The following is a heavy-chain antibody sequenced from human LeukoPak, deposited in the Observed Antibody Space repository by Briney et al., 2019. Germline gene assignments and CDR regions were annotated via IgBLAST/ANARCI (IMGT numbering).Heavy chain of an antibody. CDR3: ARGFAPAYNFGVFDY. Sequence: GGSLRLSCAASGFTVSNNYMIWVRQAPGKGLEWVALLYTGGETNYADSVKGRFTISRDTPKNTVSLHMSSLRAEDTAVYYCARGFAPAYNFGVFDYWGQGTLVTVSS. D-gene: IGHD5-18*01. CDR1: GFTVSNNY. CDR2: LYTGGET. J-gene: IGHJ4*02. V-gene: IGHV3-53*01.